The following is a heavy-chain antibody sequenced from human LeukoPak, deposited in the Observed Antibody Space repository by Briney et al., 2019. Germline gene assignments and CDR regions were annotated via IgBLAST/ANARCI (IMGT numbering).Heavy chain of an antibody. D-gene: IGHD3-22*01. Sequence: SETLSLTCTVSGGSISSYYWTWIRLPPGKGLEWIGYIYYSGNTNHNPSLRSRVTISVDTSKNQFSLKLSSVTAADTAVYYCASSDSSGYYDNWGQGTLVTVSS. CDR3: ASSDSSGYYDN. V-gene: IGHV4-59*01. J-gene: IGHJ4*02. CDR2: IYYSGNT. CDR1: GGSISSYY.